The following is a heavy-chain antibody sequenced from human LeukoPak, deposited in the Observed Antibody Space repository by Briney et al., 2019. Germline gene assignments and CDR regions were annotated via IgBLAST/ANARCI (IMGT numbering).Heavy chain of an antibody. CDR3: ARSTVRVLEEYFQH. CDR1: GGSFSGYY. V-gene: IGHV4-34*01. J-gene: IGHJ1*01. CDR2: IYYSGST. Sequence: SETLSLTCAVYGGSFSGYYWSWIRQPPGKGLEWIGSIYYSGSTYYNPSLKSRVTISVDTSKNQFSLKLSSVTAADTAVYYCARSTVRVLEEYFQHWGQGTLVTVSS. D-gene: IGHD4-17*01.